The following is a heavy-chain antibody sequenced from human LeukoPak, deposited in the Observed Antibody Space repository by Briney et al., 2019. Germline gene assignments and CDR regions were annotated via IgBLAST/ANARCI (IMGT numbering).Heavy chain of an antibody. CDR3: AKVGATAGTLRIEYFQH. Sequence: GGSLRLSCAASGFTFSSYAMSWVRQAPGKGLEWVSGISGSGRTTYYADSVEGRFTISRDNSKNTLYLQMNSLRAEDTAVYSCAKVGATAGTLRIEYFQHWGQGTLVTVSS. CDR1: GFTFSSYA. J-gene: IGHJ1*01. D-gene: IGHD6-13*01. CDR2: ISGSGRTT. V-gene: IGHV3-23*01.